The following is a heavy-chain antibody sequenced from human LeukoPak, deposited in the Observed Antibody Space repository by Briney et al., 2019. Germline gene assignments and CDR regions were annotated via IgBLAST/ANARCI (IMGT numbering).Heavy chain of an antibody. CDR3: ARDHQVRSRWFDP. V-gene: IGHV3-7*01. Sequence: PGGSLRLFCVASGFSFSSSYCMHWVRQAPGKGPEWLVNIKYDGSEKFYADSVKGRFTISRDNAKNSLYLETNNLRAEDTAVYFCARDHQVRSRWFDPWGQGTLVTVSS. CDR1: GFSFSSSYC. CDR2: IKYDGSEK. J-gene: IGHJ5*02.